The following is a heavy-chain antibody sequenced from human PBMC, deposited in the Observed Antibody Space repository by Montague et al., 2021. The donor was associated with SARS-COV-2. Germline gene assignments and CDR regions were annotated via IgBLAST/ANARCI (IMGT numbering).Heavy chain of an antibody. J-gene: IGHJ6*02. CDR2: IYHTGST. CDR3: ARVPYRLLFVPRYYGMDV. V-gene: IGHV4-4*02. Sequence: SETLSLTCVVSGDSISTDNWWTWVRLPPGKGLEWVGEIYHTGSTKYKPSLRSRVSVSVDKSWNQFSLRLTSATAADTAVYYCARVPYRLLFVPRYYGMDVWGQGTTVTVSS. D-gene: IGHD2-2*01. CDR1: GDSISTDNW.